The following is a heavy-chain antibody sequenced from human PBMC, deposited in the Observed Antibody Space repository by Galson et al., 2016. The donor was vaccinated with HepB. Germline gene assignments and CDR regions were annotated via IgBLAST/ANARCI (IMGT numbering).Heavy chain of an antibody. CDR3: ARDLGALGVDY. CDR1: GFSLRTSGMR. Sequence: PALVKPTQTLTLTCTFSGFSLRTSGMRVSWIRQPPGKALEWLARIDWDDDEIYTTSLRTRLTISKDTSKNQVVLTMTVMDPVDTATYYCARDLGALGVDYWGQGILVTVSS. V-gene: IGHV2-70*04. CDR2: IDWDDDE. J-gene: IGHJ4*02. D-gene: IGHD3-3*01.